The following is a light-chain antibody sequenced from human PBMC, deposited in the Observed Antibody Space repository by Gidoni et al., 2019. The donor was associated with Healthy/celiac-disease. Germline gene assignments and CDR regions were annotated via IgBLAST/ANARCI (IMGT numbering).Light chain of an antibody. Sequence: IVMPPSPDSLTVSLGERATINCKSSQSVLYSSNNKNYVAWYQQKPGQPPKLLIYWASTREAGVPDRFSGSGSGTDFTLTISSLQAEDVAVYYCQQYYSTPYTFXQXTKLEIK. V-gene: IGKV4-1*01. CDR1: QSVLYSSNNKNY. CDR2: WAS. J-gene: IGKJ2*01. CDR3: QQYYSTPYT.